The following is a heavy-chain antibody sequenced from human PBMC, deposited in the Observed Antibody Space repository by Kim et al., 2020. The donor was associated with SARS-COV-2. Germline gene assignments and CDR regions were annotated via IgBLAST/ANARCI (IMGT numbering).Heavy chain of an antibody. Sequence: GGSLRLSCAASGFTFSSYAMHWVRQAPGKGLEWVAVISYDGSNKYYADSVKGRFTISRDNSKNTLYLQMNSLRAEDTAVYYCAREPPHYYGSGSTTLPLDYWGQGTLVTVSS. D-gene: IGHD3-10*01. CDR3: AREPPHYYGSGSTTLPLDY. CDR2: ISYDGSNK. CDR1: GFTFSSYA. J-gene: IGHJ4*02. V-gene: IGHV3-30-3*01.